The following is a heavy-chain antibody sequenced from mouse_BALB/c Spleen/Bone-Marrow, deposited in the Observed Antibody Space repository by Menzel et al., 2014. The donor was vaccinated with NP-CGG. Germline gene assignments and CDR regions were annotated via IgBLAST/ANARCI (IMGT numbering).Heavy chain of an antibody. CDR2: ILPGSGGT. CDR1: GYTLSSYW. V-gene: IGHV1-9*01. Sequence: VQLQQSGAELMKPGASVKISCKATGYTLSSYWIEWVKQRPGHGLEWIGEILPGSGGTNYNEKFKGKATLTADTSSNTAYMQLNSLTSEDSAVYYCARSMDYWGQGTSVTVSS. CDR3: ARSMDY. J-gene: IGHJ4*01.